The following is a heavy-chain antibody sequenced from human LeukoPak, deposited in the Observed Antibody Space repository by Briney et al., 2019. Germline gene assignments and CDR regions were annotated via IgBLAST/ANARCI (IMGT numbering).Heavy chain of an antibody. CDR3: AGDIVDGAVVTLGFDY. J-gene: IGHJ4*02. Sequence: GGSLRLSCAASGFTFSSYAMHWVRQAPGKGLEWVAVISYDGSNKYYADSVKGRFTISRDNSKNTLYLQMYSLRAEDTAVYYCAGDIVDGAVVTLGFDYWGQGTLVTVSS. D-gene: IGHD4-23*01. CDR1: GFTFSSYA. V-gene: IGHV3-30*04. CDR2: ISYDGSNK.